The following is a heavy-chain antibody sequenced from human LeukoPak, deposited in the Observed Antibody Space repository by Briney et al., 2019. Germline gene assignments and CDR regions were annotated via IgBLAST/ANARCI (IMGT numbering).Heavy chain of an antibody. CDR1: GFTFSNYD. CDR3: ARGGWFGELLRPFDY. J-gene: IGHJ4*02. D-gene: IGHD3-10*01. V-gene: IGHV3-13*01. CDR2: IGTAGDT. Sequence: GGSLRLSCAASGFTFSNYDMHWVRQATGKGLEWVSAIGTAGDTYYSGSVKGGFTISRENAKNSLYLQMNSLKAGDTAVYYCARGGWFGELLRPFDYWGQGSLVTVSS.